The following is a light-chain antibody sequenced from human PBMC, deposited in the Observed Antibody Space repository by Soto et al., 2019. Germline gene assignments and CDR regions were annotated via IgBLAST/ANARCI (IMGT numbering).Light chain of an antibody. J-gene: IGLJ2*01. CDR2: EVS. CDR1: SSDVGGYNY. Sequence: QSALTQPASVSGSPGQSITISCTGTSSDVGGYNYVSWYQQHPGKAPKLMIYEVSHRPSGVSNRFSGSTSGNTASPTISGLQAEDEADYYCSSYTSSSLMVFGGGTKLTVL. CDR3: SSYTSSSLMV. V-gene: IGLV2-14*01.